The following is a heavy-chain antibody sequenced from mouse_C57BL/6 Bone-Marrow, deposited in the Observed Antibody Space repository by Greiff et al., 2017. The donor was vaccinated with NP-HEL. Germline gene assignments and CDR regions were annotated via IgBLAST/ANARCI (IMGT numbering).Heavy chain of an antibody. Sequence: EVKLMESGEGLVKPGGSLKLSCAASGFTFSSYAMSWVRQTPEKRLEWVAYISSGGDYIYYADTVKGRFTISRDNARNTLYLQMSSLKSEDTAMYYCTRENSWYFDVWGTGTTVTVSS. CDR3: TRENSWYFDV. CDR1: GFTFSSYA. CDR2: ISSGGDYI. J-gene: IGHJ1*03. V-gene: IGHV5-9-1*02.